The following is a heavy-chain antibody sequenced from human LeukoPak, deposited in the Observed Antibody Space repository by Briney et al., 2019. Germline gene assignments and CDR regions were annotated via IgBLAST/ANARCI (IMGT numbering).Heavy chain of an antibody. D-gene: IGHD2-15*01. Sequence: GGSLRLSCAAPGFTFSHYGMHWGRQAPGKGLHWGAFIRNDGTDKYYTDAVKGRFTISRENSKKTQYLQMKTLRTESTAVYYCAKAEEGYCSVGSCYSLNYWSQGALVTVSS. J-gene: IGHJ4*02. CDR2: IRNDGTDK. V-gene: IGHV3-30*02. CDR3: AKAEEGYCSVGSCYSLNY. CDR1: GFTFSHYG.